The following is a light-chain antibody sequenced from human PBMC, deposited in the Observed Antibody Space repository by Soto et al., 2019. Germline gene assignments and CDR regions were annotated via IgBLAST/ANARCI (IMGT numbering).Light chain of an antibody. V-gene: IGKV3-20*01. J-gene: IGKJ3*01. Sequence: EIVLTQSPGTLSLSPGERATLSCRASQSVRSDYLAWYQQKPGQAPRLHIYGASTRATGIPDRFTGSGSGTDFTLTISRLEPEDFAVYYCQQYGSSQFTFGPGTRVDLK. CDR3: QQYGSSQFT. CDR2: GAS. CDR1: QSVRSDY.